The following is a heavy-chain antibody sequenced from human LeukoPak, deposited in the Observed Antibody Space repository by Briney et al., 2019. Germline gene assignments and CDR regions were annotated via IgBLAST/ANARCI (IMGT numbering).Heavy chain of an antibody. CDR1: GGTFSSYA. V-gene: IGHV1-69*04. CDR3: ARDDPKGGVIYY. Sequence: ASVKVSCKASGGTFSSYAISWVRQAPGQGLEWMGRIIPILGIANYAQKFQGRVTITADKYTSTAYMELSSLRSEDTAVYFCARDDPKGGVIYYWGQGTVDTVSS. D-gene: IGHD2/OR15-2a*01. CDR2: IIPILGIA. J-gene: IGHJ4*02.